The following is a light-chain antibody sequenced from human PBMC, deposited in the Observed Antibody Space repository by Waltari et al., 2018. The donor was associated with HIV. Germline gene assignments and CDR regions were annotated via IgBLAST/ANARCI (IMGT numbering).Light chain of an antibody. V-gene: IGLV2-14*03. CDR1: ASDFGDYNY. CDR3: SSYARNSPWL. CDR2: DVT. Sequence: QSVLTQPASVSGAPGHSITISCTGTASDFGDYNYVSWYQQLPGTAPKLVIYDVTQRPSGISHRFSGSRSGTTASLTISGLQAEDEADYYCSSYARNSPWLFGGGTKLTVL. J-gene: IGLJ2*01.